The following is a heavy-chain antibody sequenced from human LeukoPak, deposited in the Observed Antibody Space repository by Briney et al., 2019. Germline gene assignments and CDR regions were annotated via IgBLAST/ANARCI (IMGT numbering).Heavy chain of an antibody. CDR2: IIPIFGTA. D-gene: IGHD2-2*01. CDR1: GGTFSSYA. V-gene: IGHV1-69*01. J-gene: IGHJ3*02. Sequence: SVKVSCKASGGTFSSYAISWVRQAPGQGLEWMGGIIPIFGTANYAQKFQGRVTITADESTSTAYMELSSLRSEGTAVYYCARRYCSSTSCLGYAFDIWGQGTMVTVSS. CDR3: ARRYCSSTSCLGYAFDI.